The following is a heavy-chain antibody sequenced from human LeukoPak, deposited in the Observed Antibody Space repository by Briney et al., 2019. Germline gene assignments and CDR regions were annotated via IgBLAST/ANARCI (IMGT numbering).Heavy chain of an antibody. D-gene: IGHD2-2*01. V-gene: IGHV4-30-2*01. J-gene: IGHJ6*02. CDR3: ARGAAGVVGYGMDV. CDR2: IYHSGST. Sequence: SQTLSLTCAVSGGSISSGGYSWSWIRQPPGKGLEWIGYIYHSGSTYYNPSLKSRVTISVDRSKNQFSLKLSSVTAADTAVYYCARGAAGVVGYGMDVWGQGTTVTVSS. CDR1: GGSISSGGYS.